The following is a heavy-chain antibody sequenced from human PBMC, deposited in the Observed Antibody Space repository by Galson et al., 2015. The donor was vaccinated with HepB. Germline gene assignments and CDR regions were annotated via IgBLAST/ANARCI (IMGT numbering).Heavy chain of an antibody. CDR2: ISWDGGST. CDR3: AKGHRYYYGSGSSGLTIDY. Sequence: SLRLSCAASGFTFDDYAMHWVRQAPGKGLEWVSLISWDGGSTYYADSVKGRFTISRDNSKNSLYLQMNSLRAEDTALYYCAKGHRYYYGSGSSGLTIDYWGQGTLVTVSS. J-gene: IGHJ4*02. D-gene: IGHD3-10*01. CDR1: GFTFDDYA. V-gene: IGHV3-43D*03.